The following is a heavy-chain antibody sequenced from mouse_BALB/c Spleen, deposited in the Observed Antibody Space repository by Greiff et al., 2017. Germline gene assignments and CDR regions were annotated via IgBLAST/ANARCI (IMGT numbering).Heavy chain of an antibody. J-gene: IGHJ1*01. D-gene: IGHD1-1*01. CDR1: GYTLTEST. CDR3: ARKGTTVVPVFDV. V-gene: IGHV1-18*01. CDR2: INPNNGGT. Sequence: VQLKQSGPELVKPGASVKISCKPSGYTLTESTMHWVKQSHGKSLEWIGGINPNNGGTSYNQKFKGKATLTVDKSSSTAYMELRSLTSEDSAVYYCARKGTTVVPVFDVWGAGTTVTVSS.